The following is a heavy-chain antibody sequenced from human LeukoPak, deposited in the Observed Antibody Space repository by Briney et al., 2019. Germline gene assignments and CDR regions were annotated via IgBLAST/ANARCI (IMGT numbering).Heavy chain of an antibody. D-gene: IGHD2-2*01. V-gene: IGHV1-18*01. J-gene: IGHJ6*02. Sequence: ASVKVSCKASGYTFTSYVISWVRQAPGQGLEWMGWISAYNGNTNYAQKVQGRVTMTTHTSTSTAYLELRSLRSDDTAVYYCARDGYCSSTSCLIAGLYNCYYGMDVWGQGTTVTVSS. CDR2: ISAYNGNT. CDR3: ARDGYCSSTSCLIAGLYNCYYGMDV. CDR1: GYTFTSYV.